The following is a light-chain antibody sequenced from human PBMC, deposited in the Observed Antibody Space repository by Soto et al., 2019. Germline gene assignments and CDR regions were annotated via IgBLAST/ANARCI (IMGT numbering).Light chain of an antibody. CDR2: KAS. CDR3: QQYNSYSS. J-gene: IGKJ3*01. V-gene: IGKV1-5*03. Sequence: DIQMTQSPSTLSASVGERVTITCRASQSITRCLAWYQQKPGKAPKLLIYKASNLGGGVPSRFSGDGSGTEFTLTISSLQPEDSATYYCQQYNSYSSFGPGTKVDIK. CDR1: QSITRC.